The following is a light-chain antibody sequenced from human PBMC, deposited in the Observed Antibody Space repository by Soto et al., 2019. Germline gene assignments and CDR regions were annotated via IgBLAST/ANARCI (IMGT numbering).Light chain of an antibody. CDR3: QQYGSSPPIT. Sequence: EIVLTQSPGTLSLSPGERATLSCRASQSVSSSYLALYQQKPGQAPRLLIYGASSRATGIPDRFSGSGYGTDFTLTISRLEPEDFAVYYCQQYGSSPPITFGPGTKVDIK. J-gene: IGKJ3*01. CDR2: GAS. CDR1: QSVSSSY. V-gene: IGKV3-20*01.